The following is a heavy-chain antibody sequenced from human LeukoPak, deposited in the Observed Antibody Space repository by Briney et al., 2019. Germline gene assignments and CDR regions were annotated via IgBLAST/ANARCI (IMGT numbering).Heavy chain of an antibody. V-gene: IGHV3-64D*06. J-gene: IGHJ4*02. CDR1: GFTFSSYA. CDR2: ISRSGDSI. Sequence: GGSLRLSCSASGFTFSSYAMHWVRQAPGKGLEYVSAISRSGDSIYYADSVKGRISISRDNSKNTLYLQMSSLRAEDTAVYYCVKGTYAAAHWGQGTLVTVSS. D-gene: IGHD2-8*01. CDR3: VKGTYAAAH.